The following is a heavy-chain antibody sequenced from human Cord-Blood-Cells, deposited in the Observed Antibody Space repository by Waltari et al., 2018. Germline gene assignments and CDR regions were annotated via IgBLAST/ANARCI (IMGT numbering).Heavy chain of an antibody. CDR2: IYYSGST. V-gene: IGHV4-39*01. D-gene: IGHD6-13*01. Sequence: QLQLQESGPGLVKPSETLSLTCTVSGGSISSSSYYWGWIRQPPGKGLEWIGSIYYSGSTYYNPSLKSRVTISVDTSKNQFSLKLSSVTAADTAVYYCASGDREQQLVNWFDPWGQGTLVTVSS. CDR1: GGSISSSSYY. J-gene: IGHJ5*02. CDR3: ASGDREQQLVNWFDP.